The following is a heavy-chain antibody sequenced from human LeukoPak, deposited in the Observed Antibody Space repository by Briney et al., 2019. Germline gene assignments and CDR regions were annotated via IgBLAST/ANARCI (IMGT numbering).Heavy chain of an antibody. D-gene: IGHD2-15*01. Sequence: SETLSLTCAVYGASFSGYYWSWIGQPPGKGLEWIGEINHSVTTNYNPSLKSRVSMSVDTSKNQFSLKLSSVTAADTAVYYCAREACSSGTCDAFDIWGQGTMVTVSS. CDR2: INHSVTT. CDR3: AREACSSGTCDAFDI. V-gene: IGHV4-34*01. CDR1: GASFSGYY. J-gene: IGHJ3*02.